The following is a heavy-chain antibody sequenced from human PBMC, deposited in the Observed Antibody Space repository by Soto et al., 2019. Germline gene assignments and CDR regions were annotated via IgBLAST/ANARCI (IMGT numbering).Heavy chain of an antibody. V-gene: IGHV3-11*01. CDR1: GFTFSDYY. CDR2: ISSSGSTI. D-gene: IGHD3-9*01. Sequence: GGSLRLSCAASGFTFSDYYMSWIRQAPGKGLEWVSYISSSGSTIYYADSVKGRFTISRDNAKNSLYLQMNSLRAEDTAVYYCARTVWANVLRYFDWLDNWFAPWGQGTLVTVSS. CDR3: ARTVWANVLRYFDWLDNWFAP. J-gene: IGHJ5*02.